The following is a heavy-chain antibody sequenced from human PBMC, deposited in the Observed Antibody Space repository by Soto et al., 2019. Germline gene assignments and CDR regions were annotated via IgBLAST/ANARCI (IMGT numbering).Heavy chain of an antibody. CDR1: GGSFSGYY. CDR3: ARGHSYYDFWSGYCDWFDP. V-gene: IGHV4-34*01. Sequence: PSETLSLTCAVYGGSFSGYYWSWIRQPPGKGLEWIGEINHSGSTNYNPSLKSRVTISVDTSKNQFSLKLSSVTAADTAVYYCARGHSYYDFWSGYCDWFDPWGQGTLVTVSS. J-gene: IGHJ5*02. CDR2: INHSGST. D-gene: IGHD3-3*01.